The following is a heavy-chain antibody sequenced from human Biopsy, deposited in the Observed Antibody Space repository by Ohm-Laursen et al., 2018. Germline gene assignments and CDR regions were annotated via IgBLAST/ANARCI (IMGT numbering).Heavy chain of an antibody. J-gene: IGHJ4*02. D-gene: IGHD3-16*01. Sequence: SETLSLTCTVSGGSLNFYYWSWIRQPPGKGLVWIGYMYYSGSTKYSPSLKNRVTVSFYASRNQFSLKLTSMTPADTAVYYCVRGRSPATYWGQGALVIVSS. CDR2: MYYSGST. CDR3: VRGRSPATY. CDR1: GGSLNFYY. V-gene: IGHV4-59*01.